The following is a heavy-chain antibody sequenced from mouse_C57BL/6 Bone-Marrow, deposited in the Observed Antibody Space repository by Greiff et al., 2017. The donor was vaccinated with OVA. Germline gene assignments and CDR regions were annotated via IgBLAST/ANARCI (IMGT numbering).Heavy chain of an antibody. CDR1: GFTFSSYG. CDR3: ARLYDGYYEGAMDY. J-gene: IGHJ4*01. D-gene: IGHD2-3*01. V-gene: IGHV5-6*01. Sequence: EVMLVESGGDLVKPGGSLKLSCAASGFTFSSYGMSWVRQTPDKRLEWVATISSGGGYTYYPDSVKGRFTISRDNAKNTLYLQMSSLKTEDTAMYYCARLYDGYYEGAMDYWGQGTSVTVSS. CDR2: ISSGGGYT.